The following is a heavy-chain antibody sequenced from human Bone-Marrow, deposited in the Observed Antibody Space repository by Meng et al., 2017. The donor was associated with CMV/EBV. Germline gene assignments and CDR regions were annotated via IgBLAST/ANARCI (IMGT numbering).Heavy chain of an antibody. Sequence: GTSSCDWGWIRQPPWKGLEWIGSIYYSGSTYYNPSLKSRITMSVDTSKNQFSLKLSSVTAADTAVYYCARHRYCSSSTCYGWHYFDYWGQGTLVTVSS. J-gene: IGHJ4*02. V-gene: IGHV4-39*01. CDR2: IYYSGST. CDR1: GTSSCD. CDR3: ARHRYCSSSTCYGWHYFDY. D-gene: IGHD2-2*01.